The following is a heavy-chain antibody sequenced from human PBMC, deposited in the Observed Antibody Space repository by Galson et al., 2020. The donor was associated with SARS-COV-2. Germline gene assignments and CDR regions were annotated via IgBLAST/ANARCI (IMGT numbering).Heavy chain of an antibody. Sequence: ETSDTLSLTCTVSGGSISSGDYYWSWIRQPPGKGLEWIGYIYYSGSTYYNPSLKSRVTISVDTSKNQFSLKLSSVTAADTAVYYCARAKRITIFGVVLYFDYWGQGTLVTVSS. D-gene: IGHD3-3*01. V-gene: IGHV4-30-4*02. CDR1: GGSISSGDYY. J-gene: IGHJ4*02. CDR2: IYYSGST. CDR3: ARAKRITIFGVVLYFDY.